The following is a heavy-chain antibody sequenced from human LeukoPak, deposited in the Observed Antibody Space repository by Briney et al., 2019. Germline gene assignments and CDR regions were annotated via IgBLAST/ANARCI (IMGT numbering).Heavy chain of an antibody. J-gene: IGHJ3*02. CDR2: IKQDGSEK. CDR1: GFTFSSYC. CDR3: ARRQCSSISCYYAFDI. Sequence: GGSLRLSCAASGFTFSSYCMSWVRQAPGKGLEWVANIKQDGSEKYYVDSPKGRFTIYRDNAKNSLYLQMNSLGAEDTAVYYCARRQCSSISCYYAFDIWGQGTMVSVPS. D-gene: IGHD2-2*01. V-gene: IGHV3-7*01.